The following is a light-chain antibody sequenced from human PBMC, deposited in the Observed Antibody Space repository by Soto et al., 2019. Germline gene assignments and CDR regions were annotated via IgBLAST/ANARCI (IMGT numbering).Light chain of an antibody. CDR3: QSYDSSRSGWV. Sequence: QSALTQPPSVSGAPGHRVTITCTESSSNIGAGYDVHWYQQLPGKAPKLLIYGNSNRPSGVPDRFSGSKSGTSASLAITGLQAEDEADYYCQSYDSSRSGWVFGGGTKLTVL. CDR2: GNS. CDR1: SSNIGAGYD. J-gene: IGLJ3*02. V-gene: IGLV1-40*01.